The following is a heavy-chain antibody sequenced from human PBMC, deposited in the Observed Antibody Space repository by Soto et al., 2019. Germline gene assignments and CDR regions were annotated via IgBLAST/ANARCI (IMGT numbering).Heavy chain of an antibody. J-gene: IGHJ4*02. CDR3: ARVDGDRSGGSCYSLDY. D-gene: IGHD2-15*01. Sequence: QVQLVQSGAEVKKPGSSVKVSCKASGGTFSSYAISWVRQAPGQGLEWIGGIIPIFGTANYAQKFQGRVTITADESTSTAYMELSSLRSEDTAVYYCARVDGDRSGGSCYSLDYWGQGTLVTVSS. CDR2: IIPIFGTA. CDR1: GGTFSSYA. V-gene: IGHV1-69*01.